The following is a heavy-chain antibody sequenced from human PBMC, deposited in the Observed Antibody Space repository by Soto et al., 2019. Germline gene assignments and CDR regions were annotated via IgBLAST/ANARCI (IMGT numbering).Heavy chain of an antibody. J-gene: IGHJ6*02. CDR3: ARARSIVGPSYDYYYGMDV. CDR2: INPSGGST. D-gene: IGHD1-26*01. CDR1: GYTFTSYY. V-gene: IGHV1-46*01. Sequence: ASVKVSCKASGYTFTSYYMHWVRQAPGQGLDWMGIINPSGGSTSYAQKFQGRVTMTRDTSTSTVYMELSSLRSEDTAVYYCARARSIVGPSYDYYYGMDVWGQGTTVTVSS.